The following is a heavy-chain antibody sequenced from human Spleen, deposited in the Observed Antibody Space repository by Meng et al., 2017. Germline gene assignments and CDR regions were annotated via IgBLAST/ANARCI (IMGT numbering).Heavy chain of an antibody. Sequence: QPQLQESGPGLVKPSEALSLHCTVSGGSISTPVFFWGWIRQSPGKGLGWIGSIGHAGALYYTPSLKSRVTVSIDTSKSQFSLKLTSVTAADTAVYYCVRSSGWVRTGFDPWGQGTLVTVSS. J-gene: IGHJ5*02. CDR2: IGHAGAL. V-gene: IGHV4-39*01. CDR1: GGSISTPVFF. CDR3: VRSSGWVRTGFDP. D-gene: IGHD6-19*01.